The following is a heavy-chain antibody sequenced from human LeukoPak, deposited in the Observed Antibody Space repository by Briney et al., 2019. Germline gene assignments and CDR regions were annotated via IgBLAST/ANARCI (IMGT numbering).Heavy chain of an antibody. CDR3: STDPDSPTSDY. J-gene: IGHJ4*02. CDR1: GFTFSSAW. Sequence: GGSLRLSCEVSGFTFSSAWMSWVRQAPGKGLEWVGRIKSKTDGGTTDHAAPVKGRFTVSRDHAKNTFYLQMNSLKTEDTAVYFCSTDPDSPTSDYWGQGTLVTVPS. V-gene: IGHV3-15*01. CDR2: IKSKTDGGTT. D-gene: IGHD1-14*01.